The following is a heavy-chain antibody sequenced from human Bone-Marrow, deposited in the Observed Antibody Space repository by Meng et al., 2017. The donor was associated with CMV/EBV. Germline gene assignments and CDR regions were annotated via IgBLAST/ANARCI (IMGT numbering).Heavy chain of an antibody. CDR1: GFTFSSYS. D-gene: IGHD2-2*02. J-gene: IGHJ4*02. V-gene: IGHV3-21*01. Sequence: GESLKISCAASGFTFSSYSMNWVRQAPGKGLEWVSSISSSSSNIYYADSEKGRFTISRDNPKKSLSLQMNSLRAEDTAVYYCARSRVGSAAIPGDYWGQGTLVTVSS. CDR3: ARSRVGSAAIPGDY. CDR2: ISSSSSNI.